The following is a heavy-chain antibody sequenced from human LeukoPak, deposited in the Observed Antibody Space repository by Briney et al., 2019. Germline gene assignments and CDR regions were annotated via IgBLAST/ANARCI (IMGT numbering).Heavy chain of an antibody. D-gene: IGHD6-19*01. CDR2: INTNTGNP. Sequence: ASVKVSCKASGYTFTSYAMNWVRQAPGQGLEWMRWINTNTGNPTYAQGFTGRFVFSLDTSVSTAYLQISSLKAEDTAVYYCARYSSGWPYYYYYYMDVWGKGTTVTVSS. CDR1: GYTFTSYA. CDR3: ARYSSGWPYYYYYYMDV. J-gene: IGHJ6*03. V-gene: IGHV7-4-1*02.